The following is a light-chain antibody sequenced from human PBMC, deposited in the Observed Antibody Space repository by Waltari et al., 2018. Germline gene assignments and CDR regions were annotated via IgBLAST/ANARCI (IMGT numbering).Light chain of an antibody. Sequence: QSALTQPASVSGSPGPSITISCTGTSSDVGGYTYVSWDQQHPGKAPKLMIYEVINRPSGVSNRFSGSKSGNTASLTISGLQAEDEADYYCSSYTSSSTVVFGGGTKLTVL. CDR2: EVI. CDR3: SSYTSSSTVV. J-gene: IGLJ2*01. V-gene: IGLV2-14*01. CDR1: SSDVGGYTY.